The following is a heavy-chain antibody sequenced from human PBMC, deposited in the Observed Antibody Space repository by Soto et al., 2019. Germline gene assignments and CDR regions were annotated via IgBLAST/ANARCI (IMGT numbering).Heavy chain of an antibody. CDR3: ARDRGDCGGDCYSYYFDY. D-gene: IGHD2-21*02. CDR2: ISYDGSNK. J-gene: IGHJ4*02. CDR1: GFTFNSYS. V-gene: IGHV3-30-3*01. Sequence: GGSLRLSCGASGFTFNSYSMHWVRQAPGEGLEWVALISYDGSNKYYADSVKGRFTISRDNSKNTLFLQMNSLRAEDTAVYYCARDRGDCGGDCYSYYFDYWGQGTLVTVSS.